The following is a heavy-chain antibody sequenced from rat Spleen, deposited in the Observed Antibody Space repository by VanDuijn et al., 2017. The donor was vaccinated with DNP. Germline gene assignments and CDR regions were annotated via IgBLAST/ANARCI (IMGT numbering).Heavy chain of an antibody. J-gene: IGHJ2*01. D-gene: IGHD1-12*03. CDR2: ISYSGST. CDR3: ARFDNYYYDGYYDY. V-gene: IGHV3-1*01. Sequence: EVQLQESGPGLVKPSQSLSLTCSVTGYSITSNYWGWIRKFPGNKMEWIGHISYSGSTNYNPSLKSRISIIRDTSKNQFFLQLNSVNTEDTATYYCARFDNYYYDGYYDYWGQGVMVTVSS. CDR1: GYSITSNY.